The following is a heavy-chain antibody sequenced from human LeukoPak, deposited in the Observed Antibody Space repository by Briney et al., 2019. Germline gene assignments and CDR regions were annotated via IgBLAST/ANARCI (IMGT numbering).Heavy chain of an antibody. Sequence: GSLRLSCAASGFTFSSYEMNWVRQAPGKGLEWIGEIYHSGSTNYNPSLKSRVTISVDKSKNQFSLKLSSVTAADTAVYYCARVTTHYVWGSYRYTSYFDYWGQGTLVTVSS. CDR3: ARVTTHYVWGSYRYTSYFDY. J-gene: IGHJ4*02. CDR1: GFTFSSYEM. V-gene: IGHV4-4*02. CDR2: IYHSGST. D-gene: IGHD3-16*02.